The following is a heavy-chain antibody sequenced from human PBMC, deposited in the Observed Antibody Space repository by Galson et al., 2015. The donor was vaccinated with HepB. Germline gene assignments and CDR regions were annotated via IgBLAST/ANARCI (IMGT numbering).Heavy chain of an antibody. CDR1: GYTFTGYY. J-gene: IGHJ4*02. V-gene: IGHV1-2*04. Sequence: SVKVSCKASGYTFTGYYMYWVRQAPGQGLEWMGWINPNSGGTNYAQKFQGWVTMTRDTSISTAYMELSRLRSDDTAVYYCARPRSGDNDFWSGYYDYWGQGTLVTVSS. CDR3: ARPRSGDNDFWSGYYDY. D-gene: IGHD3-3*01. CDR2: INPNSGGT.